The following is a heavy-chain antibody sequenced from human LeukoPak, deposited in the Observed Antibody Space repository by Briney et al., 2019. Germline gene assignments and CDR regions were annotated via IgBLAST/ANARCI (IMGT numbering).Heavy chain of an antibody. D-gene: IGHD3-22*01. Sequence: ASVKVSCKASGYTFTSYDINWVRQATGQGLEWMGWMNPNSGNTGYAQKFQGRVTMTRNTSISTAYMELSSLRSEDTAVYYCARIYDSSGYPSSYYYYYYGMDVWGQGTTVTVSS. J-gene: IGHJ6*02. CDR2: MNPNSGNT. CDR3: ARIYDSSGYPSSYYYYYYGMDV. V-gene: IGHV1-8*01. CDR1: GYTFTSYD.